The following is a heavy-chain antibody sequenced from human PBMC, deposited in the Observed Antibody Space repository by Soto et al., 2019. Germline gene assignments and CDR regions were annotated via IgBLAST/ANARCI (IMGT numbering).Heavy chain of an antibody. Sequence: GGSLRLSCAASGFTFSSYSMNWVRQAPGKGLEWVSSISSSSSYIYYADSVKGRFTISRDNAKNSLYLQMNSLRAEDTAVYYCARELSGSLNYYYYYYMDVWGKGTTVTVSS. V-gene: IGHV3-21*01. D-gene: IGHD5-12*01. CDR2: ISSSSSYI. CDR1: GFTFSSYS. J-gene: IGHJ6*03. CDR3: ARELSGSLNYYYYYYMDV.